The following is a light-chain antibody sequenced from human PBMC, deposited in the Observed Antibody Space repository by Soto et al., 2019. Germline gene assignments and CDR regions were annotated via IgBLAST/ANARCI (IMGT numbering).Light chain of an antibody. CDR2: HAS. Sequence: EVVLTQSPGTLSLSPGERATLSCRASQIISSNYLAWYQQKPGQAPRLLIYHASSRATGIPDRFSGSGSGTDFRLIISRLEPEDFAVYYCQQYNIAPQTFGQGTKVEIK. CDR3: QQYNIAPQT. V-gene: IGKV3-20*01. CDR1: QIISSNY. J-gene: IGKJ1*01.